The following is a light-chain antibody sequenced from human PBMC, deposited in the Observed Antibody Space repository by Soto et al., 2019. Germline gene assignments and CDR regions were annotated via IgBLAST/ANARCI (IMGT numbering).Light chain of an antibody. Sequence: QSVLTQPASVSGSPGQSITISCTETSSDVGGYNYVSWYQQHPGKAPKLMIYDVSNRPSGVSNRFSGSRSGNTASLTISGLQAEDEAHYYCSSYTGSTTLVVFGGGTKVTVL. V-gene: IGLV2-14*01. CDR2: DVS. J-gene: IGLJ2*01. CDR1: SSDVGGYNY. CDR3: SSYTGSTTLVV.